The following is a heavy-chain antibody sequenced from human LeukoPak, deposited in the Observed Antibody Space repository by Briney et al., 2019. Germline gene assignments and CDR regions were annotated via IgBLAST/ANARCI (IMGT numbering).Heavy chain of an antibody. V-gene: IGHV4-34*01. D-gene: IGHD3-22*01. CDR1: GGSFTDYF. J-gene: IGHJ6*02. Sequence: SETLSLTCDVFGGSFTDYFWTWIRQSPGKGLEWIGEINDYSGNTNYNPSLNSRVSISLEKSKNQFSLELRSVTAADTAVYYCARGRIAKIVVVRFQYGMDVWGQGTTVTVSS. CDR3: ARGRIAKIVVVRFQYGMDV. CDR2: INDYSGNT.